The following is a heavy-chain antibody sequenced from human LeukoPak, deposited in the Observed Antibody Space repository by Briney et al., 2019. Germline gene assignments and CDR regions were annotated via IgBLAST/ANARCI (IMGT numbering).Heavy chain of an antibody. V-gene: IGHV3-7*01. D-gene: IGHD1-26*01. J-gene: IGHJ3*02. CDR1: GFTFSIYW. Sequence: GGSLRLSCAASGFTFSIYWMTWVRQAPGKGLEWVANIKQDGSEKYYVDSVKGRFTISRDNAKNSLYLQMNSLRAEDTAVYYCARDWDIDIWGQGTMVTVSS. CDR2: IKQDGSEK. CDR3: ARDWDIDI.